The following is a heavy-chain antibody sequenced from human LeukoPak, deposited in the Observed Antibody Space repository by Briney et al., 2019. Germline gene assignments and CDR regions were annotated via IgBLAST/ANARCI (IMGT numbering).Heavy chain of an antibody. D-gene: IGHD3/OR15-3a*01. J-gene: IGHJ4*02. Sequence: GGSLRLSCAASGFPFSAYAMSWVRQAPGKGLEWVSGIRGSGDSTYYAESVKGRFTIYRDNSKNTLYLQMNSLRAEDTALYYCTKDLSSGTGRGFDYWGQGTLVTVSS. CDR2: IRGSGDST. V-gene: IGHV3-23*01. CDR1: GFPFSAYA. CDR3: TKDLSSGTGRGFDY.